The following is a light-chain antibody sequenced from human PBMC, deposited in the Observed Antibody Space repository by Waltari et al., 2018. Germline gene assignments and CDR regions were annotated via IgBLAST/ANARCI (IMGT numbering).Light chain of an antibody. CDR2: KDE. V-gene: IGLV3-25*03. CDR3: QSADSSGLSNWV. Sequence: YELTQPPSVTVSPGQTARLTCSGEALAKRDAYWHQQKPGQAPIRLINKDEERPSGIPERFSGASSGTTVTLTIREVQAEDEADYYCQSADSSGLSNWVIGGGTKLTVL. CDR1: ALAKRD. J-gene: IGLJ3*02.